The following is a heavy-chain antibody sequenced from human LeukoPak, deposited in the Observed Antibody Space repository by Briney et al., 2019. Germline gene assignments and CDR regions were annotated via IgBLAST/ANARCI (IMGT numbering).Heavy chain of an antibody. V-gene: IGHV4-30-4*07. CDR1: GGSMSSGGYS. J-gene: IGHJ6*03. CDR3: YMDV. CDR2: IYSSGST. Sequence: MASQTLSLTCVVSGGSMSSGGYSWSWIRQPPGKGLEWIGYIYSSGSTNYNPSLKSRVTMSVDTSKNQFSLKVSSVTAADTAVYFYYMDVWGKGTTVTISS.